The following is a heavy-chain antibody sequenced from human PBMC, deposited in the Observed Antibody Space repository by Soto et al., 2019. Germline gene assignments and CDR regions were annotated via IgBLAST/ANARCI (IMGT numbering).Heavy chain of an antibody. Sequence: QVQLVESGGGVVQPGRSLRLSCAASGFTFSSYAMHWVRQAPGKGLEWVAVISYDGSNKYYADSVKGRFTISRDNSKNTLYLQMNSLRAEDTAVYYYASARSGYDYFSPYDYWGQGTLVTVSS. J-gene: IGHJ4*02. CDR3: ASARSGYDYFSPYDY. CDR1: GFTFSSYA. CDR2: ISYDGSNK. D-gene: IGHD5-12*01. V-gene: IGHV3-30-3*01.